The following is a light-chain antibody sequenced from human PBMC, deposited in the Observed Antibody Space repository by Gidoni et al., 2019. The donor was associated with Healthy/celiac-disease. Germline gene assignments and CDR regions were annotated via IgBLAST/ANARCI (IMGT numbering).Light chain of an antibody. CDR2: TDD. CDR1: SSNIGSNT. CDR3: AAWDDSLNGWV. J-gene: IGLJ3*02. V-gene: IGLV1-44*01. Sequence: QSVLTQPPSASGTPGQRVTISCSGSSSNIGSNTVNWSQQLPGTAPKLLIYTDDQRPSGVPDRFSGSKSGTSASLAISGLQSEDEADYYCAAWDDSLNGWVFGGGTKLTAL.